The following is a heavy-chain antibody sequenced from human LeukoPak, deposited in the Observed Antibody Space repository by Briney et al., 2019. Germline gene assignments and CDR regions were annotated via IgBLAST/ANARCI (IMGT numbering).Heavy chain of an antibody. V-gene: IGHV3-66*02. Sequence: GGSLRLSCAASGSTVSSNYMNWVRQAPGKGLEWVSIIYSGDDTYYADSVKGRFTISRDNSKNTLYLQMNSLRAEDTAVYYCARGPGSSWYSDYWGQGTLVTVSS. J-gene: IGHJ4*02. CDR3: ARGPGSSWYSDY. CDR1: GSTVSSNY. CDR2: IYSGDDT. D-gene: IGHD6-13*01.